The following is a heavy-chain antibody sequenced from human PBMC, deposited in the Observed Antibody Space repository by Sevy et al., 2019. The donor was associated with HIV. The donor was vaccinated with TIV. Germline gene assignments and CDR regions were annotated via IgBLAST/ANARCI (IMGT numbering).Heavy chain of an antibody. D-gene: IGHD5-12*01. CDR3: AKWSMGGARWLQLGAFDI. CDR2: ISYDGSNK. V-gene: IGHV3-30*18. Sequence: GGCLRLSCAASGFTFSSYGMHWVRQAPGKGLEWVAVISYDGSNKYYGDSVKGRFTSSRDNSKNTLYLQMNSLRAEDTAVYYCAKWSMGGARWLQLGAFDIWGQGTMVSVSS. J-gene: IGHJ3*02. CDR1: GFTFSSYG.